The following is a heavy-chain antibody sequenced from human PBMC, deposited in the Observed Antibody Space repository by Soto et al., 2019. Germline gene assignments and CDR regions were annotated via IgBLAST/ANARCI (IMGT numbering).Heavy chain of an antibody. D-gene: IGHD1-7*01. CDR1: GGSISSGDYY. J-gene: IGHJ6*02. CDR2: IYYTGST. CDR3: AGIEELSSQGNYGLDV. V-gene: IGHV4-30-4*01. Sequence: SETLSLTCTVSGGSISSGDYYWSWIRQPPGKGLEWIGHIYYTGSTDYNPSLKSRVTISVDTSKNQFSLKLSSVTAADTAVYYCAGIEELSSQGNYGLDVWGQGTTVTVSS.